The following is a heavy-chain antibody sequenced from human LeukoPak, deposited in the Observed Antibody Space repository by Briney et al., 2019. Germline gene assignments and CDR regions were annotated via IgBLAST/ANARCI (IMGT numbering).Heavy chain of an antibody. V-gene: IGHV1-69*04. D-gene: IGHD2-21*02. J-gene: IGHJ3*02. CDR3: ARDKAYCGGDCYRHSDAFDI. Sequence: GASVKVSCKASGGTFSSYTISWVRQAPGQGLEWMGRIIPILGIANYAQKFQGRVTITADKSTSTAYMELRSLRSEDTAVYYCARDKAYCGGDCYRHSDAFDIWGQGTMVTVSS. CDR1: GGTFSSYT. CDR2: IIPILGIA.